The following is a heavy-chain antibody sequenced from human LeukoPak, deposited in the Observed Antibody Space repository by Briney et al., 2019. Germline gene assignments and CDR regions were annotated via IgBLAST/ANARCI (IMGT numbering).Heavy chain of an antibody. CDR3: AKDGPAVNYDFWCGYYFDY. CDR2: ISYDGSNK. D-gene: IGHD3-3*01. J-gene: IGHJ4*02. CDR1: GFTFSSYA. Sequence: GRSLRLSCAASGFTFSSYAMLWVRQAPGKGLEWVAVISYDGSNKYYADSVKGRFTISRDNSKNTLYLQMNSLRAEDTAVYYCAKDGPAVNYDFWCGYYFDYWGQGTLVTVSS. V-gene: IGHV3-30-3*01.